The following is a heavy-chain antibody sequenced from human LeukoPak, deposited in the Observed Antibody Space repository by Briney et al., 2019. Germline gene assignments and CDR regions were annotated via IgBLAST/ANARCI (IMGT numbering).Heavy chain of an antibody. Sequence: SETLSLTCTVSGGSISSSSYYWGWIRQPPGKGLEWIGYIYYRGSTYYNPSLKSRVTISVDTSKNQFSLKLSSVAAADTAVYYCARLVGSSWYHEVLLGRDYWGQGTLVTVSS. J-gene: IGHJ4*02. CDR2: IYYRGST. V-gene: IGHV4-39*01. CDR3: ARLVGSSWYHEVLLGRDY. CDR1: GGSISSSSYY. D-gene: IGHD6-13*01.